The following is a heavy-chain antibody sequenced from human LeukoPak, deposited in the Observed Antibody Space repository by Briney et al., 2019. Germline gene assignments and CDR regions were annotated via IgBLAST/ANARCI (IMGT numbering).Heavy chain of an antibody. CDR2: ITSSSTYT. D-gene: IGHD4-23*01. V-gene: IGHV3-21*01. J-gene: IGHJ6*03. CDR1: GFSFSSYN. Sequence: GGSLRLSCAASGFSFSSYNMNWVRLTPGKGLEWVSSITSSSTYTFYADSVKGRFTISRDNARNSLYLQMNSLRAEDTALYYCARDGDTVLTRGYYYYMDVWGKGTTVTVSS. CDR3: ARDGDTVLTRGYYYYMDV.